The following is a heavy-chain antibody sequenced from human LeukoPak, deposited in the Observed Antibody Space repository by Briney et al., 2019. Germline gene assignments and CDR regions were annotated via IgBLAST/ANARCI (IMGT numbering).Heavy chain of an antibody. Sequence: SISGAEADSVNRSDCRSLIQKPPGKGLEWIGYIYYSGSTNYNPSLKSRVTISVDTSKNQFSLKLSSVTAADTAVYYCARDLDYWGQGTLVTVSS. V-gene: IGHV4-59*01. CDR2: IYYSGST. CDR1: DSVNRSDC. J-gene: IGHJ4*02. CDR3: ARDLDY.